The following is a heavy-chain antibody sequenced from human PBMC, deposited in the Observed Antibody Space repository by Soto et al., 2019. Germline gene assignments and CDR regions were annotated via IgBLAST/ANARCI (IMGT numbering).Heavy chain of an antibody. CDR1: GGSISDSY. CDR2: ISDTGST. Sequence: PSETLSLTCTVSGGSISDSYWSWIRQPPGKGLEWLGYISDTGSTVYKPSLTSRVTISVDTAKNQFSLKLRSVTAADTAVYYCARDTTPEYYDFWSGYSTFDPWGQGTLVTVS. J-gene: IGHJ5*02. V-gene: IGHV4-59*01. CDR3: ARDTTPEYYDFWSGYSTFDP. D-gene: IGHD3-3*01.